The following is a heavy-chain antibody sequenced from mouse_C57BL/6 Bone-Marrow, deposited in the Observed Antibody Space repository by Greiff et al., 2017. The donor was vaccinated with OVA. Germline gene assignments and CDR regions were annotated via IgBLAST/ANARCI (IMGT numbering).Heavy chain of an antibody. J-gene: IGHJ4*01. CDR1: GFNIKDYY. CDR3: ARPVYCVYYGNYDYAMDY. D-gene: IGHD2-1*01. V-gene: IGHV14-2*01. Sequence: EVQLVESGAELVKPGASVKISCTASGFNIKDYYMHWVKQRTEQGLEWIGRIDPEDGETKYAPKFQGKATITADTSSNTAYLQLSSLTSEDTAVYYCARPVYCVYYGNYDYAMDYWGQGTSVTVSS. CDR2: IDPEDGET.